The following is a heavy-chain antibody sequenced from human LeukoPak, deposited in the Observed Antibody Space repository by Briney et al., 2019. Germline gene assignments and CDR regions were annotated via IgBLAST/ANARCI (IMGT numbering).Heavy chain of an antibody. V-gene: IGHV4-59*08. CDR3: ARFYCSSTSCYSGEWFDP. CDR1: GGPIRSYY. D-gene: IGHD2-2*01. Sequence: SDTLSLTCTVSGGPIRSYYWSWIRRPPGKGLVWIGYIYYSGSTNYNPSLKSRVTISVDTSKNQFSLKLSSVTAADTAVYYCARFYCSSTSCYSGEWFDPWGQGTLVTVSS. J-gene: IGHJ5*02. CDR2: IYYSGST.